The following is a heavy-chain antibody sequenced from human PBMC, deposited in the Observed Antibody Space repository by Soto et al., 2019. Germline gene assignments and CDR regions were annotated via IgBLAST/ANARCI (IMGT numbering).Heavy chain of an antibody. Sequence: EVQLLESGGTLAQPGGSLRLSCAASGFTFSTYAMSWARQVPGKGLEWVSAISGHGISTYYADSVKGRFTISRDNSKNTLFLQMNSLRAEDTAIYYCASRITTFNWGQGTLVTVSS. CDR3: ASRITTFN. J-gene: IGHJ4*02. V-gene: IGHV3-23*01. CDR2: ISGHGIST. CDR1: GFTFSTYA. D-gene: IGHD1-1*01.